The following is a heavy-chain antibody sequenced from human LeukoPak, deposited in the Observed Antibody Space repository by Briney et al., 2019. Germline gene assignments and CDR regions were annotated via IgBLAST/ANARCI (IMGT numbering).Heavy chain of an antibody. V-gene: IGHV3-7*03. J-gene: IGHJ6*03. CDR3: TRSYGPGDNYSYYMDV. Sequence: GGSLRLSCAASAFTFSSYGMHWVRQAPGKGLEWVANIKQDGSEKYYVDSVKGRFTISRDNAKNSLYLQMNSLKTEDTAVYYCTRSYGPGDNYSYYMDVWGKGTTVTISS. CDR1: AFTFSSYG. D-gene: IGHD3-10*01. CDR2: IKQDGSEK.